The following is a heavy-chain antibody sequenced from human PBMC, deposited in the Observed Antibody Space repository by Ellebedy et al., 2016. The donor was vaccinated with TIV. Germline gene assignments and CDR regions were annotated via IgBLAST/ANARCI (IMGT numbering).Heavy chain of an antibody. V-gene: IGHV3-21*06. CDR1: GFRFSTFG. CDR3: AKSTVINPEGDAYDI. CDR2: IDNSGSYV. Sequence: GESLKISCAASGFRFSTFGMNWVRQASGKGLEWVSSIDNSGSYVYYADSVKGRFTISRDNGKNSLYLHMNSLRAEDTAVYYCAKSTVINPEGDAYDIWGQGTKVTVSS. D-gene: IGHD1-14*01. J-gene: IGHJ3*02.